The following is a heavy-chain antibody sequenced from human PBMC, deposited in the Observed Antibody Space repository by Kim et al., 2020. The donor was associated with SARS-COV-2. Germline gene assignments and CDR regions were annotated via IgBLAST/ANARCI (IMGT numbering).Heavy chain of an antibody. CDR1: GFTFRSFW. Sequence: GGSLRLSCAASGFTFRSFWMGWVRQPPGKGLEWVANITDDGSEKYYVDSVKGRFTISRDNAKNTLYLQMDSLRAEDTAAYYCTRHIRREYNGDNWGQGTLVTVSS. J-gene: IGHJ4*02. D-gene: IGHD5-18*01. V-gene: IGHV3-7*03. CDR3: TRHIRREYNGDN. CDR2: ITDDGSEK.